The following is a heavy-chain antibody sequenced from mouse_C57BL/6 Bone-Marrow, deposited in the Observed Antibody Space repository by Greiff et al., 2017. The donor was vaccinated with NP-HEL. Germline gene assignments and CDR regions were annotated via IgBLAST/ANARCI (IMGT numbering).Heavy chain of an antibody. D-gene: IGHD2-5*01. Sequence: EVHLVESGGGLVQPGESLTLSCESNEYEFPSHDMSWFRKTPEKRLELVAAINSDGGSTYYPDTMERRFIISRDNTKKTLYLQMSSLRSEDTALYYCTRHDYSNYEAMDYWGQGTSVTVSS. V-gene: IGHV5-2*01. CDR1: EYEFPSHD. CDR2: INSDGGST. J-gene: IGHJ4*01. CDR3: TRHDYSNYEAMDY.